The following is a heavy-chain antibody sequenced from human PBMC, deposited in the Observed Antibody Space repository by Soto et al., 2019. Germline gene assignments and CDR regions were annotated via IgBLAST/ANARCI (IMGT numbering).Heavy chain of an antibody. J-gene: IGHJ4*02. CDR2: INPGDSDT. Sequence: GESLKISCKGSGYRFINYWIGWVRQMPGKGLEWMGIINPGDSDTRYSPSFQGQVTISADKSISTAYLQWSSLKASDTAIYFCARSFTAGTAGDYWGQGTLVTV. D-gene: IGHD6-19*01. CDR1: GYRFINYW. CDR3: ARSFTAGTAGDY. V-gene: IGHV5-51*01.